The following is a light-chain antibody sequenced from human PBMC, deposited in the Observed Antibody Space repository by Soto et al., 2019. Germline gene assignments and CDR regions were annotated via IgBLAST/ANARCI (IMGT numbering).Light chain of an antibody. Sequence: EIVLTQSPGTLSLSPGERAAPSCRASQSVRTTYLAWYQQKPGQAPRLLIYAASSRATGIPDRFSGSGSGTDFTLTISRLEPEDFAVYYCQQYGSSPTTFGQGTKVEIK. J-gene: IGKJ1*01. CDR2: AAS. CDR1: QSVRTTY. CDR3: QQYGSSPTT. V-gene: IGKV3-20*01.